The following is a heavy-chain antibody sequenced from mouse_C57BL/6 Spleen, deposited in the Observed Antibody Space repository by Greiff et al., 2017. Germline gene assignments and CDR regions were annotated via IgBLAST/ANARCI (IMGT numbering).Heavy chain of an antibody. CDR2: IRNKTNGYTT. CDR1: GFTFTDYY. J-gene: IGHJ3*01. D-gene: IGHD4-1*01. Sequence: EVKLVESGGGLVQPGGSLSLSCAASGFTFTDYYMSWVRQPPGKALEWLGFIRNKTNGYTTEYSASVKGRFTISRDNSQSILYLQMNALRAEDSATYYCARSAPGAWFAYWGQGTLVTVSA. CDR3: ARSAPGAWFAY. V-gene: IGHV7-3*01.